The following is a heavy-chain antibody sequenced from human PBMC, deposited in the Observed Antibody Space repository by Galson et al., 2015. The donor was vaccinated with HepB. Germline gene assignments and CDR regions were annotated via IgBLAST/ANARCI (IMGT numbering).Heavy chain of an antibody. J-gene: IGHJ4*02. V-gene: IGHV4-59*08. Sequence: SETLSLTCSVSHGSINNYYWSWIRQSPGKRPEWIGYIRYTGDTTYNPSLGYRVGMSVDTSINQVSLWLTSVTAADTAVYYSARHPGRGSVGYASDLWGQRILVTVSA. CDR2: IRYTGDT. CDR1: HGSINNYY. D-gene: IGHD5-12*01. CDR3: ARHPGRGSVGYASDL.